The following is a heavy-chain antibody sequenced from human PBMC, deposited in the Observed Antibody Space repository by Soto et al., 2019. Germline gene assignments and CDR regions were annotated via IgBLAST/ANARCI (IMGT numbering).Heavy chain of an antibody. CDR3: ARALEKFDFLTGSYDY. CDR2: IIPIFGEA. J-gene: IGHJ4*02. V-gene: IGHV1-69*01. D-gene: IGHD3-9*01. Sequence: VQLVQSGAEVRKPGSSVKVSCKASGGTFSNYPIAWVRQAPGQGLEWMGGIIPIFGEANYAQRFRGRVTITADESTSTAYMELSSLRSDDTAVYYCARALEKFDFLTGSYDYWGPGTLVTVSS. CDR1: GGTFSNYP.